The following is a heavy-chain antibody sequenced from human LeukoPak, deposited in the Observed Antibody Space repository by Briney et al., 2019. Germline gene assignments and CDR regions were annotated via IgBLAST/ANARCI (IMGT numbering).Heavy chain of an antibody. CDR1: GGSFSGYY. D-gene: IGHD2-2*01. V-gene: IGHV4-34*01. CDR2: INHSGST. J-gene: IGHJ4*02. Sequence: SETLSLTCAVYGGSFSGYYWSWIRQPPGKGLEWIGEINHSGSTNYNPSLKSRVTISVDTSKNQFSLKLSSVTAADTAVYYCAGSSYIGLDFWGQGTLVTVSS. CDR3: AGSSYIGLDF.